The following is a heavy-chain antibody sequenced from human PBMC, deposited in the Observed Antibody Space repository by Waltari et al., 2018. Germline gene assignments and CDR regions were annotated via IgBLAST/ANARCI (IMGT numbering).Heavy chain of an antibody. Sequence: QVQLQEAGPGLVKSSETLSLTCTVSGGSISSYYWTWIRQPPGKGLEWVGYIYYSGGTKYNPSLKSRVSMSIDTSKNQFSLKLSSVTAADTAVYYCARDDGLYYIFDYWGQGTLVTVSS. V-gene: IGHV4-59*01. CDR3: ARDDGLYYIFDY. CDR1: GGSISSYY. D-gene: IGHD3-22*01. CDR2: IYYSGGT. J-gene: IGHJ4*02.